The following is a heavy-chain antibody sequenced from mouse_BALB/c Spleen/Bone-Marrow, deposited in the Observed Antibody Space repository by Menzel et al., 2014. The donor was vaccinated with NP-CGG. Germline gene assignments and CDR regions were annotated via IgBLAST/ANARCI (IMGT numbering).Heavy chain of an antibody. D-gene: IGHD4-1*01. CDR1: GYTFTNYY. CDR3: TRARPGGFAY. V-gene: IGHV1S81*02. Sequence: QVQLQQPGAELVKPGASVKLSCKASGYTFTNYYMYWVKQRLGQGLEWIGEINPSNGGPNFNEKFKSKATLTVDKSSSTAYMQLSSLTSEDSAVYYCTRARPGGFAYWGQGTLVTVSA. J-gene: IGHJ3*01. CDR2: INPSNGGP.